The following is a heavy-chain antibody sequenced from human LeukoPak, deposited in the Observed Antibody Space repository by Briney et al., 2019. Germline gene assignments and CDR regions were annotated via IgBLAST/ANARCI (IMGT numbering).Heavy chain of an antibody. J-gene: IGHJ4*02. V-gene: IGHV4-59*01. D-gene: IGHD3-22*01. Sequence: SETLSLTCTVSGGSISSYYWSWIRQPPGEGLEWIGYIYYSGSTNYNPSLKSRVTISVDTSKNQFSLKLSSVTAADTAVYYCARGENTYYYDSSGYYYVWGQGTLVTVSS. CDR2: IYYSGST. CDR1: GGSISSYY. CDR3: ARGENTYYYDSSGYYYV.